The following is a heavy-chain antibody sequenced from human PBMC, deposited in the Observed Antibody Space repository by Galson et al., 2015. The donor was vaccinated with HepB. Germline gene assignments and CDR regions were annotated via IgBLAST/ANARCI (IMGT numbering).Heavy chain of an antibody. Sequence: VSCKASGYTFTSYYMHWVRQAPGQGLEWMGIINPSGGSTSYAQKFQGRVTMTRDTSTSTVYMELSSLRSEDTAVYYCARDFGEGPMVPQYFDYWGQGTLVTVSS. CDR3: ARDFGEGPMVPQYFDY. D-gene: IGHD3-10*01. V-gene: IGHV1-46*01. J-gene: IGHJ4*02. CDR1: GYTFTSYY. CDR2: INPSGGST.